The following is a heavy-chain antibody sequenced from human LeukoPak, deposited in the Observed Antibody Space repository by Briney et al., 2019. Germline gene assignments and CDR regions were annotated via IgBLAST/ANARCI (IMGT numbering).Heavy chain of an antibody. D-gene: IGHD3-10*01. V-gene: IGHV3-30*18. CDR2: ISYDGSNK. Sequence: GGSLRLSCAASGFTFSSYGMHWVRQAPGKGLEWVAVISYDGSNKYYADSVKGRFTISRDNSKNTLYLQMNSLRAEDTAVYYCAKASAFDYWGQGTLVTVSS. CDR3: AKASAFDY. CDR1: GFTFSSYG. J-gene: IGHJ4*02.